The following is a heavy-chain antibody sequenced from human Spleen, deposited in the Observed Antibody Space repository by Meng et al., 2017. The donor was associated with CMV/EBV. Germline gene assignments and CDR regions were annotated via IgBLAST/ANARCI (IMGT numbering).Heavy chain of an antibody. V-gene: IGHV3-21*01. CDR1: GFTFSGYS. Sequence: SGFTFSGYSMKWVRQAPGKGLGWVSSISSGSSYRYYGDSVKGRFSISRDNAKNSLYLQMNSLRVEDTAIYFCARTWGGGDPLGSDYWGQGTLVTVSS. CDR3: ARTWGGGDPLGSDY. D-gene: IGHD2-21*01. J-gene: IGHJ4*02. CDR2: ISSGSSYR.